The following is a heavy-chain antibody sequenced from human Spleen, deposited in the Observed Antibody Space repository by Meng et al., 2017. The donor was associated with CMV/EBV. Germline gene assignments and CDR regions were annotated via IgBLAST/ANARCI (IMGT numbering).Heavy chain of an antibody. V-gene: IGHV5-51*01. D-gene: IGHD4/OR15-4a*01. Sequence: GGSLRLSCKGSGSSFTNYWIGWVRQMPGRGLEWMGIISPGDSDTRYSPSFQVQVTISADKSISTAYLQWSRLKASDTAMYYCARQGTNYVRGRNWFDPWGQGTLVTVSS. CDR2: ISPGDSDT. CDR3: ARQGTNYVRGRNWFDP. J-gene: IGHJ5*02. CDR1: GSSFTNYW.